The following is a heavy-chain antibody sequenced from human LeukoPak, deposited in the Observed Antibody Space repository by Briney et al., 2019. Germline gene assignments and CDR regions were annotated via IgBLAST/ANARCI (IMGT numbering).Heavy chain of an antibody. CDR1: GYTFTTYA. J-gene: IGHJ4*02. V-gene: IGHV7-4-1*02. CDR3: ARVAAAGYSDY. Sequence: ASVKVSCKTSGYTFTTYAMNWVRQAPGQGLEWMGWINTNTGNPTYAQGFTGRFVFSLDTSVSTAYLQISSLKAEDTAVYYCARVAAAGYSDYWGQGTLVTVSS. CDR2: INTNTGNP. D-gene: IGHD6-13*01.